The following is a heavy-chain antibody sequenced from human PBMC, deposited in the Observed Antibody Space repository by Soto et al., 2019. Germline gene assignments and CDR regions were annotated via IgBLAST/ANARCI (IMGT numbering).Heavy chain of an antibody. J-gene: IGHJ4*02. CDR2: ISYDGSNK. CDR3: ARGSKDSYPGSRIFDF. V-gene: IGHV3-30-3*01. D-gene: IGHD3-10*01. CDR1: GFTFSSYA. Sequence: PGGSLRLSCAASGFTFSSYAMHWVRQAPGKGLEWVAVISYDGSNKYYADSVKGRFTISRDNSKNTLYLQMNSLRADDSAVYFCARGSKDSYPGSRIFDFWGRGTLVTVSS.